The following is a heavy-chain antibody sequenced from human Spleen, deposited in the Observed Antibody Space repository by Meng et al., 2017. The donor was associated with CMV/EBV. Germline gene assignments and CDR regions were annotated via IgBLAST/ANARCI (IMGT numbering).Heavy chain of an antibody. J-gene: IGHJ4*02. CDR1: GFFVDTHY. CDR2: MSRGGTT. Sequence: GGSLRLSCAASGFFVDTHYINWLRQAPGKGLEWVSLMSRGGTTYYADSVRGRFTMSRDNSKNTLWLQMNGLRDEDTAVYYCARDLDMGYFDLWGQGMLVTVSS. CDR3: ARDLDMGYFDL. V-gene: IGHV3-53*01.